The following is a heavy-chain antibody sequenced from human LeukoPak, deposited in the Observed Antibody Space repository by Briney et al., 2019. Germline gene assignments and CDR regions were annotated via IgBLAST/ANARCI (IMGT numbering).Heavy chain of an antibody. CDR1: GFTFSTYT. CDR3: ARDHRGIYSPFDY. CDR2: IGGSGDST. Sequence: KSGGSLRLSCAASGFTFSTYTMNWVRQAPGKGLEWVSCIGGSGDSTYYADSVKGRFTISRDNAKNSLYLQMNSLRAEDTAVYYCARDHRGIYSPFDYWGQGTLVTVSS. D-gene: IGHD2-21*01. J-gene: IGHJ4*02. V-gene: IGHV3-21*01.